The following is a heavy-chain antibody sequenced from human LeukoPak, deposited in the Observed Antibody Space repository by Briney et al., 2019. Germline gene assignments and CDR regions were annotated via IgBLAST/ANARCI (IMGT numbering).Heavy chain of an antibody. CDR2: IKSKTDGGTT. V-gene: IGHV3-15*01. J-gene: IGHJ6*03. CDR3: TTDLFVDYYYYMDV. Sequence: GGSLRLSCAASGFTFSNAWMSWVRQAPGKGLEWVGRIKSKTDGGTTDYAAPVKGRFTISRDDSKNTLYLQMNSLKTEGTAVYYCTTDLFVDYYYYMDVWGKGTTVTVSS. CDR1: GFTFSNAW. D-gene: IGHD2-21*01.